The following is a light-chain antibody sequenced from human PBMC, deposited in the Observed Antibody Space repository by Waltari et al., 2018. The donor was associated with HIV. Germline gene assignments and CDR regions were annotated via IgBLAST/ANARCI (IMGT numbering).Light chain of an antibody. CDR1: QSVSSSY. CDR3: QQYGSSLYT. Sequence: EIVLTQSPGTLSLSQGERATLSCRASQSVSSSYLAWYQQKPGQAPRLLIYGASSRATGIPDRFSGSGSGTDFTLTISRLEPEDFAVYYCQQYGSSLYTFGQGTKLEIK. J-gene: IGKJ2*01. CDR2: GAS. V-gene: IGKV3-20*01.